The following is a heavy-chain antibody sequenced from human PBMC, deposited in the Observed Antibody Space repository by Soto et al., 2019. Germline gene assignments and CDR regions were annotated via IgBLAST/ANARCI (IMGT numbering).Heavy chain of an antibody. V-gene: IGHV3-23*01. Sequence: GGLLRLSSAAAGFTFSSSAMTWVRQAPGKGLEWVSAISGSGGSTYYADSVKGRFTISRDNSKNTLYLQMNSLRAEDTAVYYCANPYYYDSSGYFDYWGQGTLVTVSS. J-gene: IGHJ4*02. D-gene: IGHD3-22*01. CDR2: ISGSGGST. CDR1: GFTFSSSA. CDR3: ANPYYYDSSGYFDY.